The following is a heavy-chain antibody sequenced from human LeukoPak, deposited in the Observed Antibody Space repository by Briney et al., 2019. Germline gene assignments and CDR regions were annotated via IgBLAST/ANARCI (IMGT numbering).Heavy chain of an antibody. CDR3: ARGERQYQLLWDFYYYYMDV. CDR2: IYTSGST. J-gene: IGHJ6*03. V-gene: IGHV4-61*02. Sequence: NPSQTLSLTCTVSGGSISSGSYYWSWIRQPAGKRLEWIGRIYTSGSTNYNPSLKSRVTISVDTSKNQFSLKLSSVTAADTAVYYCARGERQYQLLWDFYYYYMDVWGKGTTVTVSS. CDR1: GGSISSGSYY. D-gene: IGHD2-2*01.